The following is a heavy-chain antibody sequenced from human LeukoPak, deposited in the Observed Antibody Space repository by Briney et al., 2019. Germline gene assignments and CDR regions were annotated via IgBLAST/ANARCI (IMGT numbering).Heavy chain of an antibody. Sequence: ASVKVSCKASGYSFTSYAINWVRQAPGQGLEWMGWISAYNGNTEFAQKVQGRVTITTDASTSTAYMELVSLTSDDTAVYYCARDPLRSSWSTYNNAMDVWGQGASVTVS. CDR1: GYSFTSYA. CDR3: ARDPLRSSWSTYNNAMDV. J-gene: IGHJ6*02. D-gene: IGHD6-13*01. CDR2: ISAYNGNT. V-gene: IGHV1-18*04.